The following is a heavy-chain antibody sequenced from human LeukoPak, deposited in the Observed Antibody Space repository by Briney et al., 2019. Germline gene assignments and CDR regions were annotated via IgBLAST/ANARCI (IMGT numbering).Heavy chain of an antibody. V-gene: IGHV3-9*01. J-gene: IGHJ4*02. D-gene: IGHD2-2*01. CDR3: AKDRYCTSSSCPIDY. Sequence: GGSLRLSCAGSGYSFDEYAMHWGRQAPGKGLEWVSGINWKRDKIDYAESVKGGVTISRDNSKNSLYLQMNSLRVEDTALYYCAKDRYCTSSSCPIDYWGQGTMVTVSS. CDR2: INWKRDKI. CDR1: GYSFDEYA.